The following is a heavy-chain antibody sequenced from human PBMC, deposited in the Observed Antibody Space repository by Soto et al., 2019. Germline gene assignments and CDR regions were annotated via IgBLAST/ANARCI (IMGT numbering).Heavy chain of an antibody. CDR2: IIPIFGTA. D-gene: IGHD2-15*01. V-gene: IGHV1-69*13. CDR1: GGTFSSYA. CDR3: ARRPDYCSGGSCYSAAWFDP. Sequence: SVKVSCKASGGTFSSYAISWVRQAPGQGLEWMGGIIPIFGTANYAQKFQGRVTITADESTSTAYMELSSLRSEDTAVYYCARRPDYCSGGSCYSAAWFDPWGQGTLVTVSS. J-gene: IGHJ5*02.